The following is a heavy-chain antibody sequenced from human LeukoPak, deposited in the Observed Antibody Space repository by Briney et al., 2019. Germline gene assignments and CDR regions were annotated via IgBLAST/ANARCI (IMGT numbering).Heavy chain of an antibody. CDR1: GGSFSGYY. D-gene: IGHD3-3*01. J-gene: IGHJ4*02. CDR3: ARHSSLYDFWSGYSYFDY. V-gene: IGHV4-34*01. CDR2: INHSGST. Sequence: SETLSLTCAVYGGSFSGYYWSWIRQPPGKGLEWIGEINHSGSTNYNPSLKSRVTISVDTSKNRFSLKLSSVTAADTAVYYCARHSSLYDFWSGYSYFDYWGQGTLVTVSS.